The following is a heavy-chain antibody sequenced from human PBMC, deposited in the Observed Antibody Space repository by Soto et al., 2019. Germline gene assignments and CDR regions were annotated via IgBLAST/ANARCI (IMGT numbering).Heavy chain of an antibody. D-gene: IGHD4-17*01. CDR2: IYWDDDK. Sequence: SGPTLVNPTQTLTLTCTFSGFLLSTSGVGVGWIRQPPGKALEWLALIYWDDDKRYSPSLKSRLTITKDTSKNQVVLTMTNMDPVDTATYYCAHYYGDYASGVFDYWGQGTLVTV. CDR1: GFLLSTSGVG. CDR3: AHYYGDYASGVFDY. V-gene: IGHV2-5*02. J-gene: IGHJ4*02.